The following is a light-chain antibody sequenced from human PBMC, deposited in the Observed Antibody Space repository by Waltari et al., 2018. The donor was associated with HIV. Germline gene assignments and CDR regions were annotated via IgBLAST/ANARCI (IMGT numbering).Light chain of an antibody. CDR2: EVN. Sequence: QSALTQPASVSGSPGQSITLSCPGTSSNIGSYNLVSWYQQHPGKAPKLMVYEVNKRPSGISNRFSGSKSGNTASLTISGLQAEDEADYYCCSFARSSTWVFGGGTKLSVL. CDR3: CSFARSSTWV. J-gene: IGLJ3*02. V-gene: IGLV2-23*02. CDR1: SSNIGSYNL.